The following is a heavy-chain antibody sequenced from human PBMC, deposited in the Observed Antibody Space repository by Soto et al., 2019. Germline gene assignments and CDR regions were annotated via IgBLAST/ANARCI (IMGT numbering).Heavy chain of an antibody. CDR3: ARGRRSSGRVSYMDV. CDR2: INHSGST. J-gene: IGHJ6*03. D-gene: IGHD6-19*01. CDR1: GGSFSVYY. Sequence: QVQLQQWGAGLLKPSETLSLTCAVYGGSFSVYYWSWIRQPPGKGLEWIGEINHSGSTNYNPSLKSRVTISVDTSKNQFSLKLSSVTAADTAVYYCARGRRSSGRVSYMDVWGKGTTVTVSS. V-gene: IGHV4-34*01.